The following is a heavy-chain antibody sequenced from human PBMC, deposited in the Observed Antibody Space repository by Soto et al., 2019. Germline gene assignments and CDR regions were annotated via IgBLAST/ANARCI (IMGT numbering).Heavy chain of an antibody. D-gene: IGHD3-22*01. CDR1: GGSISSYY. J-gene: IGHJ4*02. Sequence: SETLSLTCTVSGGSISSYYWSWIRQPPGKGLEWIGYMYYSGSTNYNPSLKSRVTISADTSKNQFSPKLSSVTAADTAVYYCARDRGGYYDYWGQGTLVTVSS. CDR2: MYYSGST. V-gene: IGHV4-59*01. CDR3: ARDRGGYYDY.